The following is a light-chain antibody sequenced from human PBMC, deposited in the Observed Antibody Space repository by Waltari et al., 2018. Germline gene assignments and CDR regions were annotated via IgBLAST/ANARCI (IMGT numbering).Light chain of an antibody. CDR1: QSVSIY. CDR3: QQRSNWPT. J-gene: IGKJ1*01. Sequence: EIVLTQSPATLSLSPGERPTLSCRASQSVSIYLAWYQQKPGQAPRLLIYDASNRATGIPARFSGSGSGTDFTLTISSLEPEDFAVYYCQQRSNWPTFGQGTKVEIK. CDR2: DAS. V-gene: IGKV3-11*01.